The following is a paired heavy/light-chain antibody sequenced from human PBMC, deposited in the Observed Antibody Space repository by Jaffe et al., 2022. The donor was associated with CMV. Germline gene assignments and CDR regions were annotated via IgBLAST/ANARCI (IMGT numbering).Light chain of an antibody. CDR3: QQRSNWPPWT. Sequence: EIVLTQSPATLSLSPGERATLSCRASQSVSSYLAWYQQKPGQAPRLLIYDASNRATGIPARFSGSGSGTDFTLTISSLEPEDFAVYYCQQRSNWPPWTFGQGTKVEIK. CDR1: QSVSSY. J-gene: IGKJ1*01. CDR2: DAS. V-gene: IGKV3-11*01.
Heavy chain of an antibody. J-gene: IGHJ6*02. CDR2: IKSKTDGGTT. V-gene: IGHV3-15*01. Sequence: EVQLVESGGGLVKPGGSLRLSCAASGFTFSNAWMSWVRQAPGKGLEWVGRIKSKTDGGTTDYAAPVKGRFTISRDDSKNTLYLQMNSLKTEDTAVYYCTTHLYCSGGSCHLLQGTDYYYYGMDVWGQGTTVTVSS. CDR1: GFTFSNAW. CDR3: TTHLYCSGGSCHLLQGTDYYYYGMDV. D-gene: IGHD2-15*01.